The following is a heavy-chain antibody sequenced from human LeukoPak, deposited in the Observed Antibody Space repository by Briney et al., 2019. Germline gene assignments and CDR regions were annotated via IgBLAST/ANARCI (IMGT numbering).Heavy chain of an antibody. Sequence: SETLSLTCTVSGGSISSYYWSWIRQPPGKGLEWIGYIYYSGSTNYNPSLKSRVTISVDTSRNQFSLKLSSVTAADTAVYYCASGPYYDSSGYPVLFDYWGQGTLVTVSS. CDR1: GGSISSYY. V-gene: IGHV4-59*01. J-gene: IGHJ4*02. D-gene: IGHD3-22*01. CDR2: IYYSGST. CDR3: ASGPYYDSSGYPVLFDY.